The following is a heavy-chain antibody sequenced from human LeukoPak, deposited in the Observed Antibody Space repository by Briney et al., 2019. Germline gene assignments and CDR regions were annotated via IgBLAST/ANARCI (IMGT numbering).Heavy chain of an antibody. CDR3: AKNYDYVWGSYRHNYFAY. D-gene: IGHD3-16*02. V-gene: IGHV3-23*01. Sequence: PGGSLRRSCAASGFTFSSYAMSWVRQAPGKGLEWVSAISGSGGSTYYADSVKGRFTISRDNSKNTLYLQMNSFRAEDTAVYYCAKNYDYVWGSYRHNYFAYWGQGTLVTVSS. J-gene: IGHJ4*02. CDR1: GFTFSSYA. CDR2: ISGSGGST.